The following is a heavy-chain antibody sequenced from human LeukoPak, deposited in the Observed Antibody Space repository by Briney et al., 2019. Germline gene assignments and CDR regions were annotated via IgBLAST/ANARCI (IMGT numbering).Heavy chain of an antibody. CDR2: ISGSGGST. Sequence: PGGSLRLSCAAFGFTFSSYAMSWVRQAPGKGLEWVSAISGSGGSTYYADSVKGRFTISRDNSKNTLYLQMNSLRAEDTAVYYCAKQIYDILTGRDYWGQGTLVTVSS. J-gene: IGHJ4*02. CDR3: AKQIYDILTGRDY. CDR1: GFTFSSYA. D-gene: IGHD3-9*01. V-gene: IGHV3-23*01.